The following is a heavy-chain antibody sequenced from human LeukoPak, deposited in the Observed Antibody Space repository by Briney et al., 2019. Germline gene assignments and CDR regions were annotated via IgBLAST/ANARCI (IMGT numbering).Heavy chain of an antibody. Sequence: GGSLRLSCAASGFTFSTYWMHWVRQVPGKGLVWVSRISSDGTNANYADSVKGRFTISRDNAKNTLYLQMNSLRAEDTAVYYCARDGGSKGKIDYWGQGTLVTVSS. J-gene: IGHJ4*02. CDR1: GFTFSTYW. CDR3: ARDGGSKGKIDY. D-gene: IGHD2-15*01. CDR2: ISSDGTNA. V-gene: IGHV3-74*01.